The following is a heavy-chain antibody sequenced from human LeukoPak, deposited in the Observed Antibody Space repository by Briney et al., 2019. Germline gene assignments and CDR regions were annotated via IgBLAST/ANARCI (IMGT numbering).Heavy chain of an antibody. D-gene: IGHD2-15*01. CDR3: AREGRYCGGGRCPYMDV. J-gene: IGHJ6*03. Sequence: SETLSLTCTVSGYSISSGYYWDWIRQPPGKGLEWIGSIYHSGSPYYNSSLKSRVTISVDTSKNQFSLKLSSVTAADTAVYYCAREGRYCGGGRCPYMDVWGKGTTVTVSS. CDR1: GYSISSGYY. V-gene: IGHV4-38-2*02. CDR2: IYHSGSP.